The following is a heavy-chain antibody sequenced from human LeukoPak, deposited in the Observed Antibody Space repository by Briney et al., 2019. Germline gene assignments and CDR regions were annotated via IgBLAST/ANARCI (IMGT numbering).Heavy chain of an antibody. CDR3: AKPSGDGYNSGFDY. CDR2: ISGSGGST. Sequence: GGTLRLSCAASGFTFSSYAMSWVRQAPGKGLEWVSAISGSGGSTYYADSVKGRFTISRDNSKNTLYLQMNSLRAEDTAVYYCAKPSGDGYNSGFDYWGQGTLVTVSS. J-gene: IGHJ4*02. CDR1: GFTFSSYA. V-gene: IGHV3-23*01. D-gene: IGHD5-24*01.